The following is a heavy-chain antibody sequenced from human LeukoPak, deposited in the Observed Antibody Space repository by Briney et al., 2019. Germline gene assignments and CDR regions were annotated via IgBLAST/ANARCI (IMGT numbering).Heavy chain of an antibody. Sequence: ASVKVSCKASGYTFTSYAMHWVRQAPGQKLEWMGWINAGNGNTKYSQKFQGRVTITRDTSARTAYMELSSLRSEDTAVYYCARDRRGSGGPLYYFDYWGQGTLVTVSS. CDR1: GYTFTSYA. J-gene: IGHJ4*02. CDR2: INAGNGNT. D-gene: IGHD6-19*01. CDR3: ARDRRGSGGPLYYFDY. V-gene: IGHV1-3*01.